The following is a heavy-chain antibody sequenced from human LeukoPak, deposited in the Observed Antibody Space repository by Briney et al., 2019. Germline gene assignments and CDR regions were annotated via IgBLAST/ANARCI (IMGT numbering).Heavy chain of an antibody. Sequence: SETLSLTCTVSGGSVSSHYWSWIRQPPGKGLEWIGYIYYSGSTNYNPSLKSRVTISVDTSKNQFSLKLSSVTAADTAVYYCARGANYGGNSPDYYYYYGMDVWGQGTTVTVSS. CDR2: IYYSGST. CDR1: GGSVSSHY. D-gene: IGHD4-23*01. J-gene: IGHJ6*02. CDR3: ARGANYGGNSPDYYYYYGMDV. V-gene: IGHV4-59*02.